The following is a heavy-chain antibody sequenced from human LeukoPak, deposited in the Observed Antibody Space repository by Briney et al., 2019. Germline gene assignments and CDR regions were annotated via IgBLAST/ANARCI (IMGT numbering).Heavy chain of an antibody. V-gene: IGHV4-59*01. D-gene: IGHD3-10*01. CDR3: ARGQPGLLWFGEGYNWFDP. J-gene: IGHJ5*02. CDR1: GGSISSYY. Sequence: PSETLSLTCAVSGGSISSYYWSWIRQPPGKGLEWIGYIYYSGSTNYNPSLKSRVTISVDTSKNQFSLKLSSVTAADTAVYYCARGQPGLLWFGEGYNWFDPWGQGTLVTVSS. CDR2: IYYSGST.